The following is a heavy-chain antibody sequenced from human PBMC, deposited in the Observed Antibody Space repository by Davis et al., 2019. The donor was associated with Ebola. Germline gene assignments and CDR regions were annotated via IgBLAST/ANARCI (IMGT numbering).Heavy chain of an antibody. D-gene: IGHD3-10*01. J-gene: IGHJ4*02. Sequence: MPSETLSLTCTVSGGSISGSYWGWVRQPPGKRLEWIGNIYFNGNTYYNPSLRSRVLISVDTSKNQLSLKLRSVTAADTAVYYCARDAVVSRGELDFWGQGTLVTVSS. CDR1: GGSISGSY. CDR3: ARDAVVSRGELDF. CDR2: IYFNGNT. V-gene: IGHV4-59*01.